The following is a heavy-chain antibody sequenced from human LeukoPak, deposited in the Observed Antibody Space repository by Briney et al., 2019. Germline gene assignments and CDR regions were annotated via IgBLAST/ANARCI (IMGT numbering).Heavy chain of an antibody. CDR1: GGSINSGGYF. Sequence: PSQTLSLTCTVSGGSINSGGYFWSWIRQPPGKGLEWIGYIYHSGSTYYNPSLKSRVTISLDGSKNQFSLKLSSVTAADTAVYYCAREGTGFCTNGVCYTATWGQGTLVTVSS. J-gene: IGHJ5*02. CDR2: IYHSGST. D-gene: IGHD2-8*01. V-gene: IGHV4-30-2*01. CDR3: AREGTGFCTNGVCYTAT.